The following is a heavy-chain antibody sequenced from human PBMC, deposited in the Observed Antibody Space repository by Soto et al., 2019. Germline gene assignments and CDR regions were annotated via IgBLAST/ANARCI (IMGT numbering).Heavy chain of an antibody. J-gene: IGHJ6*02. V-gene: IGHV4-30-4*01. CDR3: AREGMITFGGVIEYYGMDV. D-gene: IGHD3-16*01. CDR2: IYYSGST. Sequence: SETLSLTCTVSGGSISSGDYYWSWIRQPPGKGLEWIGYIYYSGSTYYNPSLKSRVTISVDTSKNQFSLKLSSVTAADTAVYYCAREGMITFGGVIEYYGMDVWGQGTTVTSP. CDR1: GGSISSGDYY.